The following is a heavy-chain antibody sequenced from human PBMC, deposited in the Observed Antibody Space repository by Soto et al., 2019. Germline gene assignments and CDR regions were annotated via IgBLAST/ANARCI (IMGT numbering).Heavy chain of an antibody. Sequence: SETLSLMCIVSGGSSRSRSGYWGGSRHAPGKGLKWIGNMFYTGSTYYKKSLTRRLAISVDTSKNQSCMTLTPGTQPDTAVFYCARLRSSGWSRDGVAVWGQGTTVTVSS. V-gene: IGHV4-39*01. CDR3: ARLRSSGWSRDGVAV. J-gene: IGHJ6*02. CDR1: GGSSRSRSGY. CDR2: MFYTGST. D-gene: IGHD6-19*01.